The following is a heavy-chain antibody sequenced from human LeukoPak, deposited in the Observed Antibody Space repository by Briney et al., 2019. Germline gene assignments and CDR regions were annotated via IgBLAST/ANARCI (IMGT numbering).Heavy chain of an antibody. D-gene: IGHD3-3*01. J-gene: IGHJ4*02. CDR3: ARGIYDFWSGYQKYYFDY. CDR1: GFTFSSYW. Sequence: PGGSLRLSCAASGFTFSSYWMSWVRQAPGKGLEWVANIEQDGSEKYYVDSVKGRFTISRDNAKNSLYLQMNSLRAEDTAVYYCARGIYDFWSGYQKYYFDYWGQGTLVTVSS. CDR2: IEQDGSEK. V-gene: IGHV3-7*01.